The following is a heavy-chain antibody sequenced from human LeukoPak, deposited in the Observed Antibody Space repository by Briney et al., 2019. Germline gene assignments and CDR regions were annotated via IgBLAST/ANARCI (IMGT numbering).Heavy chain of an antibody. CDR3: ARSSSSGYYYYFDY. D-gene: IGHD3-22*01. V-gene: IGHV4-4*07. CDR1: GGSISSYY. CDR2: IYTSGST. Sequence: SETLSLTCTVSGGSISSYYWSWIRQPAGKGLEWIGRIYTSGSTNYNPSLKSRVTISVDKSKNQFSLKLSSVTAADTAVYYCARSSSSGYYYYFDYWCQGTLVTVSS. J-gene: IGHJ4*02.